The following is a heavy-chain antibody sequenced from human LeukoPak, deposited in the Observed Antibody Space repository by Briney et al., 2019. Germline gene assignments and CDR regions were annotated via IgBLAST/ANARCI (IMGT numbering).Heavy chain of an antibody. CDR2: IYYSGST. Sequence: SQTLSLTCTVSGGSISSGGYYWSWIRQHPGKGLEWIGYIYYSGSTYYNPSLKSRVTISVDTSKNQFSLKLSSVTAADTAVYYCARDFCSGGSCYFRTFDYWGQGTLVTVSS. J-gene: IGHJ4*02. CDR3: ARDFCSGGSCYFRTFDY. D-gene: IGHD2-15*01. V-gene: IGHV4-31*03. CDR1: GGSISSGGYY.